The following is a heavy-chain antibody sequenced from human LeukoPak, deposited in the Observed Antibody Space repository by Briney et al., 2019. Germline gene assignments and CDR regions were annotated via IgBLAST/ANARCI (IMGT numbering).Heavy chain of an antibody. V-gene: IGHV3-48*02. D-gene: IGHD1-26*01. J-gene: IGHJ4*02. CDR2: ITASGTAM. CDR1: GFTFSSYS. Sequence: GGSLRLSCAVSGFTFSSYSMNWVRRAPGKGLEWVSHITASGTAMFYADSVKGRFTISRDNAKNSLYLQMNSLRDEDTAVYYCASSGSYRFDYWGQGTLVTVSS. CDR3: ASSGSYRFDY.